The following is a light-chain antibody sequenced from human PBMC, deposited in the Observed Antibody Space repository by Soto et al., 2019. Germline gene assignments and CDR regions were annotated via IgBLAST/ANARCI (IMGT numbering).Light chain of an antibody. CDR2: VGTGGIVG. V-gene: IGLV9-49*02. CDR3: GADHGSGNNFIVV. Sequence: QSVLTQPPSASASLGASVTLTCTLSSGYSDYKVDWYQQRPGKGPRFVMRVGTGGIVGSKGDGIPDRFSVLGSGLNRYLTINHIQEEDESDYHCGADHGSGNNFIVVFGGGTKLTVL. CDR1: SGYSDYK. J-gene: IGLJ2*01.